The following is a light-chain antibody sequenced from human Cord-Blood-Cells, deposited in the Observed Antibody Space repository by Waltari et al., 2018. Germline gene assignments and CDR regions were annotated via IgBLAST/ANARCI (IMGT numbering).Light chain of an antibody. V-gene: IGKV1-39*01. CDR3: QQHDSTPLT. J-gene: IGKJ4*01. Sequence: DIQMTHSPSSLSPSVGDRATITCRASQSISSYLNWYQQQPGKAPKLLIYAASSLQSGVPSRFSGSGSETDFTLTISSLQPEDFATYYCQQHDSTPLTFGEGTKVEI. CDR1: QSISSY. CDR2: AAS.